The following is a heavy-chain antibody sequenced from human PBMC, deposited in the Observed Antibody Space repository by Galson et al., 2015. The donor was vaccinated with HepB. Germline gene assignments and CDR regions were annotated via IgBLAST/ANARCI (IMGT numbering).Heavy chain of an antibody. CDR3: ARDSSIQLWLTSGGDYYYGMDV. Sequence: LILSCAASGFTFSSYSMNWVRQAPGKGLEWVSYISSSSSTIYYADSVKGRFTISRDNAKNSLYLQMNSLRDEDTAVYYCARDSSIQLWLTSGGDYYYGMDVWGQGTTVTVSS. V-gene: IGHV3-48*02. J-gene: IGHJ6*02. CDR1: GFTFSSYS. D-gene: IGHD5-18*01. CDR2: ISSSSSTI.